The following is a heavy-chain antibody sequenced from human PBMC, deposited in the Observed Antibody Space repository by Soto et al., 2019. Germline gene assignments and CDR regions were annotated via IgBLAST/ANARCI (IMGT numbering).Heavy chain of an antibody. CDR1: GGSISSYY. D-gene: IGHD3-22*01. CDR3: ARGLTYYYDSSGFDY. Sequence: SETLSLTCTVSGGSISSYYWSWIRQPPGKGLEWIGYIYYSGSTNYNPSLKSRVTLSVDTSKNQFSLKLSSVTAADTAVYYCARGLTYYYDSSGFDYWGQGTLVTVSS. CDR2: IYYSGST. J-gene: IGHJ4*02. V-gene: IGHV4-59*01.